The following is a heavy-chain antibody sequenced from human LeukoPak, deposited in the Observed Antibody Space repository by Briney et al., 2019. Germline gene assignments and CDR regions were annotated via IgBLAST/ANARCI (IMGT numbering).Heavy chain of an antibody. CDR3: ARVWTTVDVEIAY. V-gene: IGHV3-21*01. CDR2: ISSSSSYI. J-gene: IGHJ4*02. CDR1: GFTFSSYS. Sequence: PGGSLRLSCAASGFTFSSYSMNWVRQAPGKGLEWVSSISSSSSYIYYADSVKGRFTISRDNAKNSLYLQMNSLRAEDTAVYYCARVWTTVDVEIAYWGQGTLVTVSS. D-gene: IGHD4-23*01.